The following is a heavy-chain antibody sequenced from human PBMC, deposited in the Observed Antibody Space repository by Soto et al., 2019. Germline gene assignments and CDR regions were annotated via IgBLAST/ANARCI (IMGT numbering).Heavy chain of an antibody. D-gene: IGHD1-1*01. CDR3: ARGGSWNDGPRGFDP. CDR1: GFTVSSNY. Sequence: GGSLRLSCAASGFTVSSNYMSWVRQAPGKGLEWVSVIYSGGSTYYADSVKGRFTISRDNSKNTLYLQMNSQRAENTAVYYCARGGSWNDGPRGFDPWGQGTLVSVSS. J-gene: IGHJ5*02. CDR2: IYSGGST. V-gene: IGHV3-53*01.